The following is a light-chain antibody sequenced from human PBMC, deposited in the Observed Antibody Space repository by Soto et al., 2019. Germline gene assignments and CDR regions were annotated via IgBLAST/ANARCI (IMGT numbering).Light chain of an antibody. CDR2: GAS. CDR3: QQYNNWPVSLT. J-gene: IGKJ4*01. Sequence: EIVMTQSPATLSVSPGERATLSCRASQSVSSNLAWYQQKPGQAPRLLIYGASTRATGIPARFSDSGSGTEFTLTISSLQSEDFAVYYCQQYNNWPVSLTFGGGTKVEIK. CDR1: QSVSSN. V-gene: IGKV3-15*01.